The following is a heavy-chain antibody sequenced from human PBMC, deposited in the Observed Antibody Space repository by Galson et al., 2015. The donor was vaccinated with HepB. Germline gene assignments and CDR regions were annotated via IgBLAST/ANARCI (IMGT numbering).Heavy chain of an antibody. V-gene: IGHV3-66*03. D-gene: IGHD3-16*01. Sequence: LRLSCAPSGFTVSGNYMSWVRQAPGKGLEWVSLIYSSTTTYYADSVKGRFTISRDNSKNALYLQMNSLRAEDTAVYYCARDQGDDYVNYYYYHGMDVWGQGTTVTVSS. CDR2: IYSSTTT. CDR3: ARDQGDDYVNYYYYHGMDV. J-gene: IGHJ6*02. CDR1: GFTVSGNY.